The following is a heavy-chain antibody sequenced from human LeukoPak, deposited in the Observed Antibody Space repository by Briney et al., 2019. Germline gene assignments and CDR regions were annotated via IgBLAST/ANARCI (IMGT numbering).Heavy chain of an antibody. CDR3: ARGGAWTYCSSTSCSNWFDP. CDR1: GYTFTVYY. Sequence: GASVKVSCKASGYTFTVYYMHWVRQAPGQGLEWMGWINPNSGGTNYAQKFQGRVTMTRDTSISTAYMELSRLRSDDTAVYYCARGGAWTYCSSTSCSNWFDPWGQGTLVTVSS. CDR2: INPNSGGT. J-gene: IGHJ5*02. D-gene: IGHD2-2*01. V-gene: IGHV1-2*02.